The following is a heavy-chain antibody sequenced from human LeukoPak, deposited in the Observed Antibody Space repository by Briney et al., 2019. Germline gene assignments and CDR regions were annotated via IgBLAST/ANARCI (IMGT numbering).Heavy chain of an antibody. V-gene: IGHV3-48*03. D-gene: IGHD2-2*01. CDR1: GFTFSSYE. CDR2: ISSSGSTI. CDR3: AKYEDSSSWSFEY. J-gene: IGHJ4*02. Sequence: GGSLRLSCAASGFTFSSYEMNWVRQAPGKGLEWVSYISSSGSTIYYADSVKGRFTIPRDNAKNTLYVQMNSLRAEDTAVYYCAKYEDSSSWSFEYWGQGTLVTVSS.